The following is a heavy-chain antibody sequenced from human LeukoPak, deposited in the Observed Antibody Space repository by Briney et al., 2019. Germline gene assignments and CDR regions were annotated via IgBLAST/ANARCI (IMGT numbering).Heavy chain of an antibody. Sequence: SVKVSCKASGFTFTSSTIQWVRQARGQRLEWIGWIVVGSGNTNYAQKFQERVIINRDMSTTTVYLELSSLRSGTTAGNYCAGTPWFGELTLDYWGQGTLVTASS. V-gene: IGHV1-58*02. CDR3: AGTPWFGELTLDY. CDR2: IVVGSGNT. CDR1: GFTFTSST. D-gene: IGHD3-10*01. J-gene: IGHJ4*02.